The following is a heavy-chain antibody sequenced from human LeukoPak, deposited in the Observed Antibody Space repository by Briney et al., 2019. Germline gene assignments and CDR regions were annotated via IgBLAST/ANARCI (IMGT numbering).Heavy chain of an antibody. V-gene: IGHV4-59*01. CDR1: GGSISSYY. D-gene: IGHD1-26*01. Sequence: PSETLSLTCTVSGGSISSYYWSWIRQPPGKGLEWIGYIYYSGSTNYNPSLKSRVTISVDTSKNQFSLKLSSVTAADTAVYYCARGRYSGSYFYFDYWGQGTLDTVSS. CDR2: IYYSGST. CDR3: ARGRYSGSYFYFDY. J-gene: IGHJ4*02.